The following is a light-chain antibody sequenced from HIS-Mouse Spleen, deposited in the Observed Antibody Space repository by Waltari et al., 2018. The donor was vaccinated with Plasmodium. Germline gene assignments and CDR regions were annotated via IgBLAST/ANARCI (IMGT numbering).Light chain of an antibody. Sequence: QSALTQPPSASGSPGQSVTISCTGTSSDVGGYHFVPWYQQHPGQAPKLMIYEVSKRPSGVPDRFSGSKSGNTASLTVSGLQAEDEADYYCSSYAGSNNLVFGGGTKLTVL. V-gene: IGLV2-8*01. CDR3: SSYAGSNNLV. J-gene: IGLJ2*01. CDR2: EVS. CDR1: SSDVGGYHF.